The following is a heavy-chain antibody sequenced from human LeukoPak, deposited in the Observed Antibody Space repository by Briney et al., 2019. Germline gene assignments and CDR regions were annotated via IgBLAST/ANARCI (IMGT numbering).Heavy chain of an antibody. CDR3: ARAPPYIAAAGPQWFDA. Sequence: GGSLRLSCAASGFTFSSYSMNWVRQAPGKGLEWVSSISRSSSYIYYADSVKGRFTISRDNAKNSLYLQMNCLRAEDTAVYYCARAPPYIAAAGPQWFDAWGRGTLVTVSS. J-gene: IGHJ5*02. CDR1: GFTFSSYS. D-gene: IGHD6-13*01. V-gene: IGHV3-21*01. CDR2: ISRSSSYI.